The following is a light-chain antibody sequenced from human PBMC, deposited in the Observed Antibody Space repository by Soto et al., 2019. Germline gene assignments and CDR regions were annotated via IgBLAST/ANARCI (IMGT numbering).Light chain of an antibody. V-gene: IGKV3-15*01. CDR3: QEYDNWPLWT. CDR2: GAS. Sequence: ETVMTQSPVTLSVSPGEGVKLYCRASQSVRTNLAWYQQKVGQAPRLLIYGASIRAAGVPARFSGGGSGTEFTLTITSIQSEDFALYYCQEYDNWPLWTFGQGTEVEVK. CDR1: QSVRTN. J-gene: IGKJ1*01.